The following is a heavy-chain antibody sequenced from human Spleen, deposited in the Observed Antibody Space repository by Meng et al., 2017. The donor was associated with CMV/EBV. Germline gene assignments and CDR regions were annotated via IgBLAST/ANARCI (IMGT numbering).Heavy chain of an antibody. CDR3: ARDLGGWDAEYFQQ. D-gene: IGHD6-19*01. J-gene: IGHJ1*01. CDR1: GFTFDDYG. CDR2: IYRGGNT. Sequence: GGSLRLSCAASGFTFDDYGMSWVRQAPGKGLEWVSVIYRGGNTYYGDSVKGRFTISRDNSKNTLYLQMNSLRGEDTAVYYCARDLGGWDAEYFQQWGQGTLVTVSS. V-gene: IGHV3-53*01.